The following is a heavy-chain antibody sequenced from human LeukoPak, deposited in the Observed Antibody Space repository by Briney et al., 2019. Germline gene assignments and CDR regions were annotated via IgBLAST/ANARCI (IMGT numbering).Heavy chain of an antibody. D-gene: IGHD3-16*01. V-gene: IGHV1-69*13. CDR3: ARDRLGEKAPFPDY. CDR2: IIPIFGTA. J-gene: IGHJ4*02. Sequence: CSVKVSCKASGGTFGSYAISWVRQAPGQGLDWMGRIIPIFGTANYAQKFQGRVTLTPDESTSTAYMDLGTLRSEDTAVYYCARDRLGEKAPFPDYWGEGTLVTVYS. CDR1: GGTFGSYA.